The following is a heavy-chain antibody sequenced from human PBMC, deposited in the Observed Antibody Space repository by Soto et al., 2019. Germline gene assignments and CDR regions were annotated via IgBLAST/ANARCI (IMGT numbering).Heavy chain of an antibody. Sequence: QVQLVQSGAEVKKPGSSVKVSCKASGGTFSSYAISWVRQAPGQGLEWMGGIIPIFGTSNYAQKFQGRVTITAAESTSKAYMELSSLRSEDTAVYYCASATDDTAMVSDYWGPGTLVTVSS. CDR2: IIPIFGTS. V-gene: IGHV1-69*12. D-gene: IGHD5-18*01. CDR3: ASATDDTAMVSDY. CDR1: GGTFSSYA. J-gene: IGHJ4*02.